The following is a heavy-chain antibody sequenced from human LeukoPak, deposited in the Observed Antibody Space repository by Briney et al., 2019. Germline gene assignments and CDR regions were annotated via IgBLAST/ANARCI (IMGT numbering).Heavy chain of an antibody. CDR3: AKGSRLGTQPDFDY. CDR2: ISSSSTYI. V-gene: IGHV3-21*01. Sequence: GGSLRLSCAASGFTFSSYTMNWVRQAPGKGLEWVASISSSSTYIYHADSVKGRFTISRDNAKNSLFLQMNSLRAEDTAVYYCAKGSRLGTQPDFDYWGQGTLVTVSS. D-gene: IGHD7-27*01. CDR1: GFTFSSYT. J-gene: IGHJ4*02.